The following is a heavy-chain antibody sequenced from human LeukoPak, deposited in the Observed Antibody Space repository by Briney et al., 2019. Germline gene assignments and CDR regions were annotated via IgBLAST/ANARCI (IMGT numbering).Heavy chain of an antibody. CDR3: AKDRLPRYFDLYYFDY. CDR1: GFTFDDYA. CDR2: ISWNSGSI. V-gene: IGHV3-9*01. D-gene: IGHD3-9*01. J-gene: IGHJ4*02. Sequence: PGGSLRLSCAASGFTFDDYAMHWVRQAPGKGLEWVSGISWNSGSIGYADSVKGRFTISRDNAKNSLYLQMNSLRAEDTALYYCAKDRLPRYFDLYYFDYWGQGTLVTVSS.